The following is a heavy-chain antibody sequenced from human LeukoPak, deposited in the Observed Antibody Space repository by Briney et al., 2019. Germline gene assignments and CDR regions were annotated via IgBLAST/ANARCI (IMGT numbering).Heavy chain of an antibody. CDR3: AKDRGRFGSYAGILDY. CDR2: IWYDGRNR. CDR1: GFTFSTYG. J-gene: IGHJ4*02. V-gene: IGHV3-33*06. D-gene: IGHD1-26*01. Sequence: GGSLRLSCAASGFTFSTYGMHWVRQAPGKGLEWAAVIWYDGRNRYYADSVKGLVIISNNNSKNKVYLQMSSMTAEDTGVYYCAKDRGRFGSYAGILDYWGQGTLVTVSS.